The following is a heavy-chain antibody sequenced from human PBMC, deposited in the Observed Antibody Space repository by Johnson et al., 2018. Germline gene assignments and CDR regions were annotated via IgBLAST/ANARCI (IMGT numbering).Heavy chain of an antibody. CDR3: AKDRALRWSAIQH. V-gene: IGHV3-33*06. CDR2: IGNDGSNK. D-gene: IGHD4-23*01. CDR1: GFTFSSYP. Sequence: VQLVQSGGSVVQPGRSXRISCAASGFTFSSYPMHWVRQAQGKGLEWVGGIGNDGSNKKYADSVKGRFTISRDNSRKTRYLQMNSRRTEDTAFYYCAKDRALRWSAIQHWGQCTLVTVSS. J-gene: IGHJ1*01.